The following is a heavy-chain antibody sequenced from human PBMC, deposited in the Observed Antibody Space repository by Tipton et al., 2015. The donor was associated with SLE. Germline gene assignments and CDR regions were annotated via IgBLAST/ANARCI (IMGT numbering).Heavy chain of an antibody. J-gene: IGHJ6*02. CDR2: IRYDGSNK. Sequence: GSLRLSCAASGFTFSSYGMHWVRQAPGKGLEWVAFIRYDGSNKYYADSVKGRFTISRDNSKNTLYLQMNSLRAEDTAVYYCAAPGGGASKSYYYYGMDVWGQGTTVTVSS. D-gene: IGHD3-16*01. V-gene: IGHV3-30*02. CDR1: GFTFSSYG. CDR3: AAPGGGASKSYYYYGMDV.